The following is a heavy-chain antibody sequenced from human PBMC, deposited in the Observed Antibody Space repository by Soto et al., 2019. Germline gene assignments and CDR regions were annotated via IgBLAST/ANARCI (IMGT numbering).Heavy chain of an antibody. V-gene: IGHV1-8*01. CDR2: MNPNSGNT. CDR1: GYTFTSYD. J-gene: IGHJ2*01. D-gene: IGHD3-22*01. CDR3: ARDTYYYDSSGYGYFDL. Sequence: ASVKVSCKASGYTFTSYDINWVRQATGQGLEWKGWMNPNSGNTGYAQKIQGRVTMTRNTSISTTYKELSSLRSEDTAVYYCARDTYYYDSSGYGYFDLWGRGTLVTVSS.